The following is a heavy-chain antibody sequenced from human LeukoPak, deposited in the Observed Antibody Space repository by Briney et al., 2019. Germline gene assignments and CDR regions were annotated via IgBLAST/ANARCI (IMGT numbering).Heavy chain of an antibody. J-gene: IGHJ4*02. D-gene: IGHD6-19*01. V-gene: IGHV3-30-3*01. CDR3: ARHPYSSGWSPFDY. CDR1: GFTFSSYA. CDR2: ISYDGSNK. Sequence: GGSLRLSCAASGFTFSSYAMHWVRQAPGKGLEWVAVISYDGSNKYYADSVKGRFTISRDNSKNTLYLQMNSLRAEDTAVYYCARHPYSSGWSPFDYWGQGTLVTVSS.